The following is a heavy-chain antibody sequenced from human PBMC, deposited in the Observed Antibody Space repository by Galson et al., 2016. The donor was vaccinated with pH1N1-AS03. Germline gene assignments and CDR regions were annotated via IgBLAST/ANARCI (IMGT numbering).Heavy chain of an antibody. CDR1: TFIARSNY. J-gene: IGHJ4*02. D-gene: IGHD4-23*01. CDR2: IYHGEAGTS. Sequence: SLRLSCAGSTFIARSNYMSWVRQAPGKGLEWVSVIYHGEAGTSYYADSVKGRFTISRHISTNTVNLQMNNLRVEDTATYYCATDGTNGLLRWKYWGQGTLVTVSS. CDR3: ATDGTNGLLRWKY. V-gene: IGHV3-53*01.